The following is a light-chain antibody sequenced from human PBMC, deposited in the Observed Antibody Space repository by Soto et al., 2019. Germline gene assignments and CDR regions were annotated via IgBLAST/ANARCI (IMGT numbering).Light chain of an antibody. Sequence: EIVWTQSPGTLSLSPGEGATLSCRASQSVSSSYLAWYQQKPGQAPRLLIYGASSRATGIPDRFSGSGSGTDFTLTISRLEPEDFAVYYCQQYGSSPWTFGQGTKVDIK. J-gene: IGKJ1*01. CDR3: QQYGSSPWT. V-gene: IGKV3-20*01. CDR2: GAS. CDR1: QSVSSSY.